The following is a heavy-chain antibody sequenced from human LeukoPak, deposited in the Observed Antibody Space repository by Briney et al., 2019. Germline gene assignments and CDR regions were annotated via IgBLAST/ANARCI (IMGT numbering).Heavy chain of an antibody. CDR1: GFTFSSYG. D-gene: IGHD3-22*01. CDR3: AKALHYDSSGFYYAPYY. V-gene: IGHV3-30*18. J-gene: IGHJ4*01. Sequence: PGGSLRLSCAASGFTFSSYGMHWVRQAPGKGLEWVAVISYDGSNKYYADSVKGRFTISRDNSKNTLYLQMNSLRAEDTAVYYCAKALHYDSSGFYYAPYYWGQEPWSPSPQ. CDR2: ISYDGSNK.